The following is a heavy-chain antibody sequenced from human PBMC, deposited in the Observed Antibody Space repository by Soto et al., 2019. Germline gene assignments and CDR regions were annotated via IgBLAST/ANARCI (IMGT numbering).Heavy chain of an antibody. CDR3: TRRRDWTAMDPLDY. D-gene: IGHD5-18*01. CDR2: IRSKVNTYAT. J-gene: IGHJ4*02. V-gene: IGHV3-73*02. Sequence: EVQLVESGGGLVQPGGSLKLSCAASGFTLSDSAMHWVRQASGKGLEWVGRIRSKVNTYATAYAASVKGRFTISRDDSVNTTYLQMNSLKAEDTAVYYCTRRRDWTAMDPLDYWCQGTLVTVSS. CDR1: GFTLSDSA.